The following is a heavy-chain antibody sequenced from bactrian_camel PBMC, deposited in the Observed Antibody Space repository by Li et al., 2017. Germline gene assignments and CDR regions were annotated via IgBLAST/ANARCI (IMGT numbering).Heavy chain of an antibody. CDR1: RHSFTSYC. Sequence: VQLVESGGGSVQAGGSLRLSCAVDRHSFTSYCLGWYRQEPGWAAEGVAIIDVNGGAAYADSVKGRFTISKDNAKNIIRLRLDSLETDDTAMYYCASGGRYSADVGVRGQGTQVTVS. V-gene: IGHV3S9*01. J-gene: IGHJ4*01. D-gene: IGHD5*01. CDR2: IDVNGGA.